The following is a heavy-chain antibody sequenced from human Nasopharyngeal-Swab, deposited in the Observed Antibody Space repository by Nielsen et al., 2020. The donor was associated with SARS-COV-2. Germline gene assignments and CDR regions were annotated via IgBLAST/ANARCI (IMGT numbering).Heavy chain of an antibody. Sequence: WIRQPPGKGLEWIGRIYTSGSTNYSPSLKSRVTIAVDTSKNKVTRKLSSVTAADTAVYYCARVSPYYYMDVWGKGTTVTVSS. J-gene: IGHJ6*03. CDR3: ARVSPYYYMDV. CDR2: IYTSGST. V-gene: IGHV4-61*02.